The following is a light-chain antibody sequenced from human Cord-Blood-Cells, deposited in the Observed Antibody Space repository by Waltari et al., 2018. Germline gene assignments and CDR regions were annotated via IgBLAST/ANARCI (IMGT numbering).Light chain of an antibody. V-gene: IGLV2-14*01. CDR3: SSYTSSSTVV. J-gene: IGLJ2*01. CDR2: DVS. Sequence: QSALTQPASVSGSPGQSITISCTGTSSDVGGYNYSSWYQQPPGKAPKLMIYDVSNRPSGVSNRFSGSKSGNTASLTISGLQAEDEADYYCSSYTSSSTVVFGGGTKLTVL. CDR1: SSDVGGYNY.